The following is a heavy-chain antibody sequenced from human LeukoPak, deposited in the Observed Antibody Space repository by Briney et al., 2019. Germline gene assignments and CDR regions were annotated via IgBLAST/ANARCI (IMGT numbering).Heavy chain of an antibody. CDR1: GGSISSYY. D-gene: IGHD5-24*01. V-gene: IGHV4-59*01. J-gene: IGHJ6*03. CDR3: ARASQRWLQFGALVYMDV. Sequence: SETLSLTCTVSGGSISSYYWSWIRQPPGKGLEWIGYIYYSGSTNYNPSLKSRVTISVDTSKNQFSLKLSSVTAADTAVYYCARASQRWLQFGALVYMDVWGKGTTVTVSS. CDR2: IYYSGST.